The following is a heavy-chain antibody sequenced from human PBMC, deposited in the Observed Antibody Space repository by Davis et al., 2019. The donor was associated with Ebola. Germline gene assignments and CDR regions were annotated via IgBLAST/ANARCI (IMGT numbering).Heavy chain of an antibody. J-gene: IGHJ4*02. Sequence: GEFLKISCAASGFTFSGSAMHWVRQASGKGLEWVGRIRSKANSYATAYAASVKGRFTISRDDSKNTAYLQMNSLKTEDTAVYYCTFTVTPGFDYWGQGTLVTVSS. D-gene: IGHD4-11*01. CDR1: GFTFSGSA. CDR2: IRSKANSYAT. V-gene: IGHV3-73*01. CDR3: TFTVTPGFDY.